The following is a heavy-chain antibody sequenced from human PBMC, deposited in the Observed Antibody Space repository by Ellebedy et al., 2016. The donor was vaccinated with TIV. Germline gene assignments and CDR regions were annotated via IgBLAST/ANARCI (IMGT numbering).Heavy chain of an antibody. CDR2: IYYSGDT. CDR1: GVSITNGDYY. D-gene: IGHD2-21*01. Sequence: MPSETLSLTCTVSGVSITNGDYYWSWIRQSPGKGLEWIGDIYYSGDTHYNSALKSRLRISVDASKRQFSLRLDSVTAADSAVYFCASLLIDAYSADSWGQGTRVTVSS. CDR3: ASLLIDAYSADS. V-gene: IGHV4-30-4*01. J-gene: IGHJ5*02.